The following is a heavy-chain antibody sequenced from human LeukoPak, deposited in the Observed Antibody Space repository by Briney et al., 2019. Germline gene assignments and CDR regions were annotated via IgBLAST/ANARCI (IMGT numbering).Heavy chain of an antibody. D-gene: IGHD2-15*01. CDR3: ARISCSGGSCYWSRGYFDY. CDR2: IYTRGNT. Sequence: PSETLSLTCTVSGGSLSSASYYWSWIRQPAGNGLEWIGHIYTRGNTNYNPSLKSPVTISVDTSKNQSSPKLTSVTAADTAVYYGARISCSGGSCYWSRGYFDYWGQGTLVTVSS. J-gene: IGHJ4*02. CDR1: GGSLSSASYY. V-gene: IGHV4-61*09.